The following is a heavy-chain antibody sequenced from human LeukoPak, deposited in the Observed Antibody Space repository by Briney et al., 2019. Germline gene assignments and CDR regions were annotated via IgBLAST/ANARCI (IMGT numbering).Heavy chain of an antibody. CDR3: ARGGTIYYYGMDV. V-gene: IGHV3-7*01. D-gene: IGHD1-1*01. CDR2: IKQDGSEK. CDR1: GFTFSSYW. J-gene: IGHJ6*02. Sequence: GGSLRLSCAASGFTFSSYWMSWVRQAPGKGLEWVANIKQDGSEKYYVDSVKGRFTISRDSAKNSLYLQMNSLRAEDTAVYYCARGGTIYYYGMDVWGQGTTVTVSS.